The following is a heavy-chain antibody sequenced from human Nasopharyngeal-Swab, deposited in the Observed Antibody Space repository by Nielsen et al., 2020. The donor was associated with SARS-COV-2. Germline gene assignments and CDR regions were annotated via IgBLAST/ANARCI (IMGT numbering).Heavy chain of an antibody. CDR2: ISYDGSNK. CDR1: GFTFSSYA. J-gene: IGHJ4*02. CDR3: ARDEGCFDY. D-gene: IGHD2-15*01. Sequence: GESLKISCAASGFTFSSYAMHWVRQAPGKGLGWVAVISYDGSNKYYADSVKGRFTSSRDNSKNTLYLQMNSLRAEDTAVYYCARDEGCFDYWGQGTLVTVSS. V-gene: IGHV3-30-3*01.